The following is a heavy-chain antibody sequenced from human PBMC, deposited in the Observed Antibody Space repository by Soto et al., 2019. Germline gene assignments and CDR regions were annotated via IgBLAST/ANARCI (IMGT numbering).Heavy chain of an antibody. Sequence: GASLKISCAASGFTFSSYAMSWVRQAPGKGLEWVSAISGSGGSTYYADSVKGRFTISRDNSKNTLYLQMNSLRAEDTAVYYCAKGTLIVIVGATTDYWGQGTLVPVSS. CDR3: AKGTLIVIVGATTDY. V-gene: IGHV3-23*01. J-gene: IGHJ4*02. CDR2: ISGSGGST. D-gene: IGHD1-26*01. CDR1: GFTFSSYA.